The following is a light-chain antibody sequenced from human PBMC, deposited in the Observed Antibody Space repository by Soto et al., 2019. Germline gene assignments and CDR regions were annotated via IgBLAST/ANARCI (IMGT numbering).Light chain of an antibody. CDR3: CSYAGSSTFV. CDR1: RSDVGTFNL. Sequence: QSVLTQPASVSGSPGQSVTISCSGTRSDVGTFNLVSWYQQYPGKAPKLMIYEVSTRPSGVSNRFSGSKSGNTASLTISGLLAEDEADYYCCSYAGSSTFVFGTGTKAHRP. J-gene: IGLJ1*01. V-gene: IGLV2-23*02. CDR2: EVS.